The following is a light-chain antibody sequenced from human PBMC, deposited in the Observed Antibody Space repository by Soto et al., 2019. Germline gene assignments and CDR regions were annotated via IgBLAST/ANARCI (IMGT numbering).Light chain of an antibody. CDR3: LLYFGGAQLV. J-gene: IGLJ3*02. Sequence: QTVVTQEPSLTVSPGGTVTLTCASSTGAVTTGNYASWFQQKPGQAPRTLIYTTDNRHSWTPARFSGSLLGGKAALTLSSAQPEDEADYYCLLYFGGAQLVFGGGTKLTVL. CDR1: TGAVTTGNY. V-gene: IGLV7-43*01. CDR2: TTD.